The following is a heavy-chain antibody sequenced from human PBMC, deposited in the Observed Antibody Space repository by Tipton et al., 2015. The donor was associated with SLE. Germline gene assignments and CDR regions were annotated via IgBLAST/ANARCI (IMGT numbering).Heavy chain of an antibody. D-gene: IGHD3-3*01. J-gene: IGHJ6*03. CDR1: GGYISSYY. CDR2: VYNTGST. CDR3: ARTEDGDFWNGYYAGNYYYSYMDV. V-gene: IGHV4-4*07. Sequence: TLSLTCTVSGGYISSYYWSWIRQPAGKGLEWIGRVYNTGSTNYNPSLKSRATMSIDTSKNQFSLKLTSVTAADRAVYYCARTEDGDFWNGYYAGNYYYSYMDVLGKGTTVTVSS.